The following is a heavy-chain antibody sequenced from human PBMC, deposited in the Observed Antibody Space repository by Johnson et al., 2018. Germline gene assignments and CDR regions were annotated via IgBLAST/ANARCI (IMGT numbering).Heavy chain of an antibody. J-gene: IGHJ3*02. D-gene: IGHD3-16*01. CDR3: AREGIGGAFDI. Sequence: QVQLQESGPGLVKPSQTLSLTCTVSGGSISSGDYYWNWIRQHPGKGLAWIGYIYYSGSTYYHPSLKSRVTISVDTSKNQFSLKLSSVTAADTADYYCAREGIGGAFDIWGQGTMVTVSS. V-gene: IGHV4-31*03. CDR1: GGSISSGDYY. CDR2: IYYSGST.